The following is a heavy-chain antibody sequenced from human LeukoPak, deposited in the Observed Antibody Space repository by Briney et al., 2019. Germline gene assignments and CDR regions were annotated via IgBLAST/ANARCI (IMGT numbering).Heavy chain of an antibody. V-gene: IGHV4-34*01. CDR2: INHSGST. Sequence: SETLSLTCAVYGGSFSGYYWSWIRQPPGKGLEWIGEINHSGSTNYNPSLKSRVTISVDTSKNQSSLKLSSVTAADTAVYYCARGRTYYDFWSANKERFDPWGQGTLVTVSS. D-gene: IGHD3-3*01. CDR1: GGSFSGYY. CDR3: ARGRTYYDFWSANKERFDP. J-gene: IGHJ5*02.